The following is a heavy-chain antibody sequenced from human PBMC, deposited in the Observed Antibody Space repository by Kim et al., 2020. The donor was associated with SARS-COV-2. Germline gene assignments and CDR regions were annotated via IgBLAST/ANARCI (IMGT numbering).Heavy chain of an antibody. D-gene: IGHD3-10*01. Sequence: GGSLRLSCAASGFSFSSYGLHWVRQAPGKGLEWVAYITNDGSENYSDASVRGLFTTTSDNYNNPLFQQTNRLAAEKTIVFYCARVNVEYYYGGYFGYWS. CDR1: GFSFSSYG. CDR3: ARVNVEYYYGGYFGY. V-gene: IGHV3-33*08. CDR2: ITNDGSEN. J-gene: IGHJ4*01.